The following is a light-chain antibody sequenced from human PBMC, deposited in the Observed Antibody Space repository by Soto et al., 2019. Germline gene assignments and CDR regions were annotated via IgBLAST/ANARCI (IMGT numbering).Light chain of an antibody. V-gene: IGLV2-8*01. CDR3: SSYVGSDVFV. J-gene: IGLJ1*01. CDR2: EVT. CDR1: RRDVGGYNY. Sequence: QSALTQPPSASGSPGQSVSISCTGTRRDVGGYNYVAWYQQHPGKAPKLMIYEVTKRPSGVPDRFSGSKSGNTAFLTVSGLQPGDEADYYCSSYVGSDVFVFGTGTKLTVL.